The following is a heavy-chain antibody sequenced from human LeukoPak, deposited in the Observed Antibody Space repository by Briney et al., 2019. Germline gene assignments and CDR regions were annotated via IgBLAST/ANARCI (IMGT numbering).Heavy chain of an antibody. CDR1: GFTFDGYA. D-gene: IGHD1-26*01. V-gene: IGHV3-9*01. CDR2: ISWNSGSI. J-gene: IGHJ4*02. Sequence: PGGSLRLSCAASGFTFDGYAMHWVRQAPGKGLEWVSGISWNSGSIGYADSVKGRFTISKDNAKNSLYLQMNSLRAEDTALYYCAKDINRWELLSFDYWGQGTLVTVSS. CDR3: AKDINRWELLSFDY.